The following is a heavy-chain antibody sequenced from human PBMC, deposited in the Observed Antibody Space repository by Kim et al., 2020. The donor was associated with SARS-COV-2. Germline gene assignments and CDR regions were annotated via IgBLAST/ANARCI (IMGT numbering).Heavy chain of an antibody. CDR2: INAGNGNT. CDR1: GYTFTSYA. Sequence: ASVKVSCKASGYTFTSYAMHWVRQAPGQRLEWMGWINAGNGNTKYSQKFQGRVTITRDTSASTAYMELSSLRSEDTAVYYRARPYNYGDYWSWFDPWGQGTLVTVSS. CDR3: ARPYNYGDYWSWFDP. V-gene: IGHV1-3*01. D-gene: IGHD4-17*01. J-gene: IGHJ5*02.